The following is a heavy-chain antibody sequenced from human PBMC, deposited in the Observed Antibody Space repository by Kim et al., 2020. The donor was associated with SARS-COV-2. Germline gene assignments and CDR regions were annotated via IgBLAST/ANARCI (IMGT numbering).Heavy chain of an antibody. J-gene: IGHJ1*01. D-gene: IGHD2-15*01. CDR1: GFTFSSYG. V-gene: IGHV3-30*18. CDR3: AKDRGSSGGSCKRAGYF. CDR2: ISYDGSNK. Sequence: GGSLRLSCAASGFTFSSYGMHWVRQAPGKGLEWVAVISYDGSNKYYADSAKGRFTISRDNAKNTLSLQMNSLRAEDTAVYYCAKDRGSSGGSCKRAGYF.